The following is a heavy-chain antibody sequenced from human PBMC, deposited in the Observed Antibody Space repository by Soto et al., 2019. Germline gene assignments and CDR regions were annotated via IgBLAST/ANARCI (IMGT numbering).Heavy chain of an antibody. CDR1: GGTFSSYA. V-gene: IGHV1-69*13. Sequence: SVKVSCKASGGTFSSYAISWVRQAPGQGLEWMGGIIPIFGTANYAQKFQGRVTITADESTSTAYMELSSLRSEDTAVYYCARGGDILGWSAGSCYRGYYYGIDVWGQGTTVTVCS. CDR3: ARGGDILGWSAGSCYRGYYYGIDV. CDR2: IIPIFGTA. D-gene: IGHD2-15*01. J-gene: IGHJ6*02.